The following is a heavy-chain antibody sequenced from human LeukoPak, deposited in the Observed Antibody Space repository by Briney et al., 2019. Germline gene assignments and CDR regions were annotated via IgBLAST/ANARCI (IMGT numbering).Heavy chain of an antibody. CDR2: ISGSGGST. Sequence: GGSLRLSCAASGFTFSSYAMSWVRQAPGKGLEWVSAISGSGGSTYYADSVKGRFTISRDNSKTTLNLQTNSLRAEDTAVYYCARVETSGYVDCWGQGTLVTVSS. J-gene: IGHJ4*02. CDR3: ARVETSGYVDC. V-gene: IGHV3-23*01. CDR1: GFTFSSYA. D-gene: IGHD3-22*01.